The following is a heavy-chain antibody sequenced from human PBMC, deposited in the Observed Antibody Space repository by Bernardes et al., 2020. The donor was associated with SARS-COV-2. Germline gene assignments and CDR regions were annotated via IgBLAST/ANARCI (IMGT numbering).Heavy chain of an antibody. J-gene: IGHJ6*02. CDR2: VHPDGSTT. CDR1: GFTFSGYW. D-gene: IGHD3-10*01. Sequence: GGSLRLSCVASGFTFSGYWMHWVRQVPGKGLVWVSRVHPDGSTTIYADSVKGRFTISRDNAKNTLYLQMNSLRAEDTAVYYCARKYGHSYGMDVWGQGTTVTVSS. V-gene: IGHV3-74*01. CDR3: ARKYGHSYGMDV.